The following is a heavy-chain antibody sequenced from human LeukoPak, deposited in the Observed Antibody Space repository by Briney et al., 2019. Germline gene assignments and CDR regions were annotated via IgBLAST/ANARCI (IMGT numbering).Heavy chain of an antibody. J-gene: IGHJ3*02. CDR3: ARYITGPNTAFDI. V-gene: IGHV3-23*01. CDR2: SNSGGNT. CDR1: EFTFSSHA. Sequence: GGSLRLSCVASEFTFSSHAMSWVRQAPGKGLEWVSTSNSGGNTYYAGSVKARFSISRDNSKGTLYLQMDSLRVDDTAVYYCARYITGPNTAFDIWGQGTRVTVSS. D-gene: IGHD1-1*01.